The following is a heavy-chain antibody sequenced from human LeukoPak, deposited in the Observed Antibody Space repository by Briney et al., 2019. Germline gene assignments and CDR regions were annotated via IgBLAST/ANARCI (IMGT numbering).Heavy chain of an antibody. CDR2: IYYSGRT. J-gene: IGHJ6*03. Sequence: SETLSLTCTVSGGSISSSSYYWGWIRQPPGKGLEWIVSIYYSGRTYYNPSLKSRVTISVDTSKNQFYPKLSSVTAADTAVYYCARQRQAIYYYYYMDVWGKGTTVTVSS. CDR1: GGSISSSSYY. CDR3: ARQRQAIYYYYYMDV. V-gene: IGHV4-39*01.